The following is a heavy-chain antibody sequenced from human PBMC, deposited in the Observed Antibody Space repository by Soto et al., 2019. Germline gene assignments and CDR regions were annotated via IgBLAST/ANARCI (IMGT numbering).Heavy chain of an antibody. D-gene: IGHD6-13*01. V-gene: IGHV3-21*01. Sequence: ESGGGLVKPGGSLRLSCAASGFTFSSYSMNWVRQAPGKGLEWVSSISSSSSYIYYADSVKGRFTISRDNAKNSLYLQMNSLRAEDTAVYYCASRPEYSSSWYKNYYYGMDVWGQGTTVTVSS. CDR2: ISSSSSYI. CDR1: GFTFSSYS. J-gene: IGHJ6*02. CDR3: ASRPEYSSSWYKNYYYGMDV.